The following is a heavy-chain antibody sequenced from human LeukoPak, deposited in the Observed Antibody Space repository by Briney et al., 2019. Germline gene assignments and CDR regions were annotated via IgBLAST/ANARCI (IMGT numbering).Heavy chain of an antibody. D-gene: IGHD1-26*01. CDR2: ISSSGSTI. CDR3: ARVTSGSFDY. V-gene: IGHV3-48*03. Sequence: PGGSLRLSXAASGFTFSSYEMNWVRQAPGKGLEWVSYISSSGSTINYADYVKGRFTISRDNAKNSLYLQMNSLRAEDTAVYYCARVTSGSFDYWGQGTLVTVSS. J-gene: IGHJ4*02. CDR1: GFTFSSYE.